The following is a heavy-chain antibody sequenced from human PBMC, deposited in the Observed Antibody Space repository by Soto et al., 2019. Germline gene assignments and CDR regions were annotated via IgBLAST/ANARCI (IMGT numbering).Heavy chain of an antibody. V-gene: IGHV4-4*09. CDR3: ARSVATPGTNIDF. Sequence: SETLSLTCSVSGGSMNGYYWSWIRQTPGQGLEWLGFIYFSGSTRYNPSLMSRLTISLDKSKRQFSMSLSSVTAADTAVYYCARSVATPGTNIDFWGQGXLVTVSS. CDR2: IYFSGST. J-gene: IGHJ4*02. D-gene: IGHD6-13*01. CDR1: GGSMNGYY.